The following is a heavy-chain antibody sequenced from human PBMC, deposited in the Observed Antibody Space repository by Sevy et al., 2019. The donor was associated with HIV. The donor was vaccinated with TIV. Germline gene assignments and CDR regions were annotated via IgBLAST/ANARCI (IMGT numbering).Heavy chain of an antibody. CDR1: GISFSSYG. CDR3: AKASRSIAARGLDY. Sequence: GVSLRLSCAASGISFSSYGMHWVRQAPGKGLEGVAVISNDGSDKYYADSVKGRFTVSRDNSKNTLYRKMNSLRGEDTAVYYYAKASRSIAARGLDYWGQGTLVTVSS. D-gene: IGHD6-6*01. V-gene: IGHV3-30*18. CDR2: ISNDGSDK. J-gene: IGHJ4*02.